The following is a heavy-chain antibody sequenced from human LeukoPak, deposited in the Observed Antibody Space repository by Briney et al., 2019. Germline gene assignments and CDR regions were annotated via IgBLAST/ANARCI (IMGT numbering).Heavy chain of an antibody. CDR2: IYPGDSDT. D-gene: IGHD3-22*01. CDR3: ARHKKLQNYYDSSGYLNWFDP. J-gene: IGHJ5*01. CDR1: GYSFTSYW. V-gene: IGHV5-51*01. Sequence: GESLNISCKGSGYSFTSYWIGWVRQMPGKGLEWMWIIYPGDSDTRYSPSFQGQVTISADKSISTAYLQWSSLKASDTAMYYCARHKKLQNYYDSSGYLNWFDPWGQGTLVTVSS.